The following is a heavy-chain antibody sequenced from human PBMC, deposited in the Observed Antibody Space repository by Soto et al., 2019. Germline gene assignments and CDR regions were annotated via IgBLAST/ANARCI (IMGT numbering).Heavy chain of an antibody. Sequence: SETLSLTCTVSRCSISSYDWSWIRQPPGKGLEWIGYIYYSGSTNYNPSLKSRVTISVDTSKNQFSLNLTSVTAADTAVYYCGRVRNIATQSAEWGQGIVVTVSS. CDR3: GRVRNIATQSAE. J-gene: IGHJ4*02. D-gene: IGHD5-12*01. V-gene: IGHV4-59*01. CDR1: RCSISSYD. CDR2: IYYSGST.